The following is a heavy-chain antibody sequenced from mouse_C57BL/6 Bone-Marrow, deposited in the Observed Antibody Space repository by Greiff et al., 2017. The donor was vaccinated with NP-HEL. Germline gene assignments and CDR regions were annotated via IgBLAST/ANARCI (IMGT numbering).Heavy chain of an antibody. D-gene: IGHD1-1*01. CDR2: IWSDGST. CDR1: GFSLTSYG. Sequence: QVQLKESGPGLVAPSQSLSITCTVSGFSLTSYGVHWVRQPPGKGLEWLVVIWSDGSTTYNSALKSRMSISKENSKSQVFLKMNSLQTDDTAMYYCARHDSKHYYGSSYDYAMDYWGQGTSVTVSS. CDR3: ARHDSKHYYGSSYDYAMDY. J-gene: IGHJ4*01. V-gene: IGHV2-6-1*01.